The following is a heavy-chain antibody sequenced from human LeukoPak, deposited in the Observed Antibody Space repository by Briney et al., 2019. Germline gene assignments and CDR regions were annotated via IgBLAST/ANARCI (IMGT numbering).Heavy chain of an antibody. CDR3: ARTPYSGSQFDY. J-gene: IGHJ4*02. D-gene: IGHD1-26*01. CDR1: GGTFSNYA. V-gene: IGHV1-69*05. Sequence: SVKVSCXASGGTFSNYAISWVRQAHGQGLEWMGRIIPIFGTANYAQKFQGRVTITTDESTSTAYMELSSLRSEDTAVYYCARTPYSGSQFDYWGQGTLVTVSP. CDR2: IIPIFGTA.